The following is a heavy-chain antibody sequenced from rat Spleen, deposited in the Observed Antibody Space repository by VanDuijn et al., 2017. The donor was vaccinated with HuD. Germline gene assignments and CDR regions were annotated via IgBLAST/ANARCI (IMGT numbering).Heavy chain of an antibody. Sequence: EVQLVESGGGLVQPGRSLKLSCAASGFTFNNYGMAWFRQAPTKGLEWVASISTGGGKTYYRDSVKGRFTISRDYAKNTLFLQMDSLRSEDTATYYCAKEGDGGYSSYPNWFAYWGQGTLVTVSS. CDR1: GFTFNNYG. J-gene: IGHJ3*01. V-gene: IGHV5S13*01. CDR3: AKEGDGGYSSYPNWFAY. CDR2: ISTGGGKT. D-gene: IGHD1-8*01.